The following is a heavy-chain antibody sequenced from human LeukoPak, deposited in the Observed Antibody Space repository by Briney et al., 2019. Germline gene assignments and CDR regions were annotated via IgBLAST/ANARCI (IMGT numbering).Heavy chain of an antibody. CDR2: ISAYNGNT. D-gene: IGHD6-19*01. CDR3: ARGGGGWGHPDHFDY. Sequence: ASVKVSCKASGYTFTSNYIHWVRQAPGQGLEWMGWISAYNGNTNYAQKLQGRVTMTTDTSTSTAYMELRSLRSDDTAVYYCARGGGGWGHPDHFDYWGQGTLVTVSS. V-gene: IGHV1-18*04. CDR1: GYTFTSNY. J-gene: IGHJ4*02.